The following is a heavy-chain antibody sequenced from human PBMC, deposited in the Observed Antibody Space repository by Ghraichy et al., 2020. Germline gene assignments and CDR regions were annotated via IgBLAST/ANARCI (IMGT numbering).Heavy chain of an antibody. CDR1: GFTFSSYA. Sequence: GGSLRLSCAASGFTFSSYAMSWVRQAPGKGLEWVSAISGSGGSTYYADSVKGRFTISRDNSKNTLYLQMNSLRAEDTAVYYCAKDGGRGGLVYYYYYMDVWGKGTTVTVSS. D-gene: IGHD3-16*01. J-gene: IGHJ6*03. CDR2: ISGSGGST. V-gene: IGHV3-23*01. CDR3: AKDGGRGGLVYYYYYMDV.